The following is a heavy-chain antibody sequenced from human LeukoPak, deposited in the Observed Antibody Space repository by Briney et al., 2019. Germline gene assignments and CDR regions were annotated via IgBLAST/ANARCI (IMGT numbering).Heavy chain of an antibody. CDR3: ARDLTWRRFGEIKNWFDP. CDR2: ISAYNNNT. J-gene: IGHJ5*02. Sequence: ASVKVSCKTSGYTFSNYGVSWVRQAPGQGLEWMGWISAYNNNTNYAQKLQGRVTMTTDTSTSTAYMELRSLRSDDTAVYYCARDLTWRRFGEIKNWFDPWGQGTLVTVSS. V-gene: IGHV1-18*01. D-gene: IGHD3-3*01. CDR1: GYTFSNYG.